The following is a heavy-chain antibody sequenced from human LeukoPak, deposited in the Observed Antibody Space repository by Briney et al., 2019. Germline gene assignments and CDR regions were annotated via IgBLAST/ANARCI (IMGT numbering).Heavy chain of an antibody. D-gene: IGHD3-10*01. CDR3: ARGRGASSGSGSHGTTSSYYMDV. V-gene: IGHV7-4-1*02. J-gene: IGHJ6*03. CDR1: GYGLTSYA. Sequence: ASVKVSCKASGYGLTSYALNWVRQAPGQGFEWMGWINTNTGNPTYAQGFTGRFVFSLDTSVSTAHLQVSSLKAEDTAVYFCARGRGASSGSGSHGTTSSYYMDVWGKGTTVTVSS. CDR2: INTNTGNP.